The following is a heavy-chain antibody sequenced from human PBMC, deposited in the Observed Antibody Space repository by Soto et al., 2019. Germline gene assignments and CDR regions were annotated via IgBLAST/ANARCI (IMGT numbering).Heavy chain of an antibody. CDR1: GFSLSTSGVG. CDR3: AHSLIGYYYDSSGSNWFDP. CDR2: IYWDDDK. Sequence: QITLKESGPTLVKPTQTLTLTCTFSGFSLSTSGVGVGWIRQPPGKALEWLALIYWDDDKRYSPSLKSRLTTTKDTSKNQVVPTMTNMDPVDTATYYCAHSLIGYYYDSSGSNWFDPWGQGTLVTVSS. J-gene: IGHJ5*02. V-gene: IGHV2-5*02. D-gene: IGHD3-22*01.